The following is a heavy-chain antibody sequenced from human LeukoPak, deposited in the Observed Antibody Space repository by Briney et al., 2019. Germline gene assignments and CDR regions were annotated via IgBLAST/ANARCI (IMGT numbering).Heavy chain of an antibody. CDR1: GFSFDDYA. J-gene: IGHJ4*02. V-gene: IGHV3-9*01. CDR2: INWNNGGI. Sequence: PGGSLRLSCAASGFSFDDYAMHWVRQAPGKGLEWVSGINWNNGGIGYADSVKGRFTISRDNAKNSLYLQMNSLRAEDTALYYCAKDYISGGSGTNFLDHWGRGTLVTVSS. CDR3: AKDYISGGSGTNFLDH. D-gene: IGHD3-10*01.